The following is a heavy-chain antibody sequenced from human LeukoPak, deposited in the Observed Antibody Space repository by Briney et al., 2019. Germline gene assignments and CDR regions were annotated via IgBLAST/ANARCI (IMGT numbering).Heavy chain of an antibody. D-gene: IGHD6-19*01. CDR1: GYSFTTHW. Sequence: GESLKISCKAPGYSFTTHWIGWVRQMPGKGLEWMGILHPGDSDTRYSPSFQGQVTISADKSISTAYLQWSSLKASDTAMYYCARGDTEVAATADYWGQGTLVTVSS. J-gene: IGHJ4*02. V-gene: IGHV5-51*01. CDR3: ARGDTEVAATADY. CDR2: LHPGDSDT.